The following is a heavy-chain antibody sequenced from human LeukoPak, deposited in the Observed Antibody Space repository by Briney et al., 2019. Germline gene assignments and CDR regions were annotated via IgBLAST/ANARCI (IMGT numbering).Heavy chain of an antibody. D-gene: IGHD3-10*01. CDR2: IYPGDSDT. J-gene: IGHJ4*02. CDR3: AKHSSGFGESATDY. CDR1: GYNFPNYW. V-gene: IGHV5-51*01. Sequence: GESLKISCKSSGYNFPNYWIGWVRQMPGKGLEWMGIIYPGDSDTTYSPSFQGQVTISVDKSISTAYLQWGSLKASDTAMYYCAKHSSGFGESATDYWGQGTLVTVSS.